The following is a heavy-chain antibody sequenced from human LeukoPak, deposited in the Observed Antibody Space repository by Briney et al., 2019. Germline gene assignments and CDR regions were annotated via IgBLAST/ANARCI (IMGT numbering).Heavy chain of an antibody. Sequence: PGGSLRLSCVLSGLTFSDAWMSWVRQAPGKGLEWVGRIKSKTDGGTTEYAAPVKGRFTISRDDSKNTLYLQMDSLIIDDTAVYYCWYAPDYWGQGTLVTVSS. V-gene: IGHV3-15*01. D-gene: IGHD6-13*01. CDR2: IKSKTDGGTT. J-gene: IGHJ4*02. CDR3: WYAPDY. CDR1: GLTFSDAW.